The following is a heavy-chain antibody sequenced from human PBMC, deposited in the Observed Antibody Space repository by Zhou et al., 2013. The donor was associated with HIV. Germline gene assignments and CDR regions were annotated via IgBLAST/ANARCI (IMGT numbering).Heavy chain of an antibody. CDR1: GGTFSSYA. J-gene: IGHJ6*03. D-gene: IGHD6-13*01. CDR3: ARDLLRYSSSWYDYYYYYMDV. Sequence: QVQLVQSGAEVKKPGSSVKVSCKASGGTFSSYAISWVRQAPGQGLEWMGGIIPIFGTANYAQKFQGRVTITTDESTSTAYMELSSLRSEDTAVYYCARDLLRYSSSWYDYYYYYMDVWGKGTTVTVSS. CDR2: IIPIFGTA. V-gene: IGHV1-69*05.